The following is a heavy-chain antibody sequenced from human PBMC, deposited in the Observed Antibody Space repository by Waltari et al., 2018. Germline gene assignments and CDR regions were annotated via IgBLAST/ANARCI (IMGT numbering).Heavy chain of an antibody. J-gene: IGHJ4*02. Sequence: GQLVESGGGVVQPGRSLSVSCSASAFTFSSYAMGCVRRAPGKGLGVVSAISGSGGSTYYADSVKGRFTISRDNSKNTLYLQMNSLRAEDTAVYYCAKVKIAVLSFFDYWGQGTLVTVSS. V-gene: IGHV3-23*04. CDR3: AKVKIAVLSFFDY. D-gene: IGHD6-19*01. CDR1: AFTFSSYA. CDR2: ISGSGGST.